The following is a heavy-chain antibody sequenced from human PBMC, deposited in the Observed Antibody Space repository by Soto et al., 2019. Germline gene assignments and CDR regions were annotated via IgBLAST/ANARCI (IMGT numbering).Heavy chain of an antibody. D-gene: IGHD2-15*01. J-gene: IGHJ5*02. Sequence: PSETLSLGCTVSGGSISGYYWSWIRQPAGKGLEWIGRIYTSGSTNYNPSLKSRVTMSVDTSKNQFSLKLSSVTAADTAVYYCAREGPSCRHWFDPCGQGTLVTVST. V-gene: IGHV4-4*07. CDR1: GGSISGYY. CDR3: AREGPSCRHWFDP. CDR2: IYTSGST.